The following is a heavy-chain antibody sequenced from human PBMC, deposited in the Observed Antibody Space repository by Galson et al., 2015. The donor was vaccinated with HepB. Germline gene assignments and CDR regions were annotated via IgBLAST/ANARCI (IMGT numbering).Heavy chain of an antibody. CDR3: ARGRGLKNYYFDI. CDR1: GFTFSSYA. J-gene: IGHJ3*02. Sequence: SLRLSCAASGFTFSSYAMHWVRQAPGKGLEWVAVISYDGSNKYYADSVKGRFTISRDNSKNTLYLQMNSLRAEDTAVYYCARGRGLKNYYFDIWGQGTMVTVSS. D-gene: IGHD3-10*01. V-gene: IGHV3-30-3*01. CDR2: ISYDGSNK.